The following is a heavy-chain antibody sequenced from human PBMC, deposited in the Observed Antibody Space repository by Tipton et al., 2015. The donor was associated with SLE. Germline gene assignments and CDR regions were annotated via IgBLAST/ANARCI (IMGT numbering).Heavy chain of an antibody. D-gene: IGHD5-12*01. J-gene: IGHJ5*02. CDR1: GVSISNRSYY. CDR2: VYYNGGT. V-gene: IGHV4-39*07. CDR3: ANDYGGSRGYDNCFDP. Sequence: TLSLTCSVSGVSISNRSYYWAWIRQSPGKGPEWIGRVYYNGGTYYNPSLKSRVTISADTSKNQFSLKVSSVTAADSAVYYCANDYGGSRGYDNCFDPWGQGILVTVSS.